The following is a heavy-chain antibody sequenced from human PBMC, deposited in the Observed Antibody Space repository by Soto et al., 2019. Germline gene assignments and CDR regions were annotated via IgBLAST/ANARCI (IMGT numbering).Heavy chain of an antibody. CDR3: ARERPDSSGRFLDY. V-gene: IGHV4-31*03. J-gene: IGHJ4*02. CDR2: IYYGGST. CDR1: GGSISSGGYY. Sequence: QVQLQESGPGLVKPSQTLSLTCTVSGGSISSGGYYWSWIRQHPGKGPEWIGYIYYGGSTYYNPSLKSRVTISVDTSKNPFSLRLSCVTAADTAVYYCARERPDSSGRFLDYWGQGTLVTVSS. D-gene: IGHD3-22*01.